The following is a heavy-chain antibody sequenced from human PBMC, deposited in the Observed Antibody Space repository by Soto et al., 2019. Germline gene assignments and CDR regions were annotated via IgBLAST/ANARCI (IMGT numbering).Heavy chain of an antibody. CDR3: ARSFRGVSLD. V-gene: IGHV4-34*01. J-gene: IGHJ4*02. Sequence: PSETLSLTCIVNGGSFIYYYWSWIRQSPGKGLEWIGEINHSGTINFNPSLKSRVTISIDTSENQFSLTLRSVTAADTAIYYCARSFRGVSLDWGQGTLVTVSS. D-gene: IGHD3-10*01. CDR1: GGSFIYYY. CDR2: INHSGTI.